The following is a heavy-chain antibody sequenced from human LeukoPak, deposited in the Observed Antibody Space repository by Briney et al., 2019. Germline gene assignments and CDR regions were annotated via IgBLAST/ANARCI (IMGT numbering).Heavy chain of an antibody. CDR2: ISGSGGST. Sequence: PGGSLRLSCEASGFTFSSYAMSWVRRAPGKGLMWVSAISGSGGSTYYADSVKGRFTISRDNSKNTLYLQMNSLRAEDTAVYYCAKDERVRRDGYTGAFDYWGQGTLVTVSS. CDR3: AKDERVRRDGYTGAFDY. D-gene: IGHD5-24*01. V-gene: IGHV3-23*01. CDR1: GFTFSSYA. J-gene: IGHJ4*02.